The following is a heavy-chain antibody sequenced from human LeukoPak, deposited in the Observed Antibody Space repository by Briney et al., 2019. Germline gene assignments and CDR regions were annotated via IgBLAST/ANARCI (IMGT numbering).Heavy chain of an antibody. CDR1: DGFITNYY. J-gene: IGHJ4*02. D-gene: IGHD4-17*01. CDR3: ATGYGDFRVEGRYFYS. V-gene: IGHV4-59*07. CDR2: VHYSGTT. Sequence: SDTLSLTCTVSDGFITNYYWSWVRQPPGKGLEFIGYVHYSGTTNYNPSLRSRVTISIDTSKKHFFLKLNSVTAADTAVYYCATGYGDFRVEGRYFYSWGQGTLVTASS.